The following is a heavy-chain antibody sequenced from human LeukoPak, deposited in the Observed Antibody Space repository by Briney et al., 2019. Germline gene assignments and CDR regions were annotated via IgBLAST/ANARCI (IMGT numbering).Heavy chain of an antibody. CDR3: ARGVRVSYYYYMDV. J-gene: IGHJ6*03. D-gene: IGHD1-1*01. CDR1: GFTFGSYA. Sequence: GGSLRLSCAASGFTFGSYAMHWVRQAPGKGLEWVAVISYDGSNKYYADSVKGRFTISRDNSKNTLYLQMNSLRAEDTAVYYCARGVRVSYYYYMDVWGKGTTVTVSS. CDR2: ISYDGSNK. V-gene: IGHV3-30*01.